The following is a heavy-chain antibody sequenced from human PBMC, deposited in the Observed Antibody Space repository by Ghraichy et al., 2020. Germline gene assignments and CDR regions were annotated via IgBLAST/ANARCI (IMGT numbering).Heavy chain of an antibody. J-gene: IGHJ4*02. D-gene: IGHD5-18*01. V-gene: IGHV3-21*01. Sequence: GGSLRLSCAASGFTFSSYSMNWVRQAPGKGLEWVSSISSSSSYIYYADSVKGRFTISRDNAKNSLYLQMNSLRAEDTAVYYCARGRGEGGYSYGSSDYWGQGTLVTVSS. CDR3: ARGRGEGGYSYGSSDY. CDR1: GFTFSSYS. CDR2: ISSSSSYI.